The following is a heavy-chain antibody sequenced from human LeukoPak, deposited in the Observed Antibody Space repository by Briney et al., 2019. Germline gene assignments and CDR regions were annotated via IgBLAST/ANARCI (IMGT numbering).Heavy chain of an antibody. V-gene: IGHV3-30*02. CDR3: ARVGSYGYRNYYYYMDV. Sequence: GGSLRLSCAASGFTFGSYGMHWVRQAPGKGLEWVAFIRYDGSNKYYADSVKGRFTISRDNSKNTLYLQMNSLRAEDTAVYYCARVGSYGYRNYYYYMDVWGKGTTVTVSS. D-gene: IGHD5-18*01. CDR1: GFTFGSYG. J-gene: IGHJ6*03. CDR2: IRYDGSNK.